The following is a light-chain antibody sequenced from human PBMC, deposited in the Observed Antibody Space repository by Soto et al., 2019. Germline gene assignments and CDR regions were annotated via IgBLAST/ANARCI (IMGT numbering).Light chain of an antibody. Sequence: QSVLTQPPSASGTPGQRVTISCSGSSSNIGSDYVYWYQQFPGTAPKLLIYRNNQRPSGVPDRFSGSKSGTSASLAISGLSSEDELDYYCAAWDVSLSGDVFGTGTKVTVL. CDR3: AAWDVSLSGDV. CDR2: RNN. J-gene: IGLJ1*01. V-gene: IGLV1-47*01. CDR1: SSNIGSDY.